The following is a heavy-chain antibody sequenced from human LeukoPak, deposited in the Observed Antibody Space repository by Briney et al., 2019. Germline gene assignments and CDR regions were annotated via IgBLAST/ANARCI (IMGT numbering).Heavy chain of an antibody. Sequence: GGSLRLSCAASGFTFSTHAMSWVRQAPGKGLEWVSGISGSGGGTYYADSVKGRFTISRDNTKNTRYLQMSSLRAEDTAVYYCAKDRGNYYDTPRFDPWGQGTLVTVPS. V-gene: IGHV3-23*01. J-gene: IGHJ5*02. CDR3: AKDRGNYYDTPRFDP. CDR2: ISGSGGGT. D-gene: IGHD3-22*01. CDR1: GFTFSTHA.